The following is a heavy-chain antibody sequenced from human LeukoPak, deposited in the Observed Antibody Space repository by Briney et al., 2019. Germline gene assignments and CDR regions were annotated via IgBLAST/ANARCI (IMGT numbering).Heavy chain of an antibody. J-gene: IGHJ4*02. CDR2: IIRDGTGT. V-gene: IGHV3-74*01. CDR3: ARESNSGYYLSY. Sequence: GGSLRLSCAASDFNLTTKVMHWVRQAPGKGLVWVSRIIRDGTGTDYADSVKGRFSISRDNSKNTLYLQMNSLRAEDTAVYYCARESNSGYYLSYWGQGTLVTVSS. CDR1: DFNLTTKV. D-gene: IGHD3-22*01.